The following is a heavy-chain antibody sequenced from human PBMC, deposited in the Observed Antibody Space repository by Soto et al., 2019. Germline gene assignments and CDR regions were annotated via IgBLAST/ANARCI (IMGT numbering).Heavy chain of an antibody. CDR1: GFTFSSYW. Sequence: EVHLVESGGGLVQPGGSLRLSCAASGFTFSSYWMHWVRQAPGKGLVWVSRINPDGSSTSYADSVKGRFTISRDNAKNTLYLQMNSLRAEDTAVYYCARVSVSSYHFDYWGQGTLVTVSS. J-gene: IGHJ4*02. D-gene: IGHD6-6*01. CDR3: ARVSVSSYHFDY. CDR2: INPDGSST. V-gene: IGHV3-74*01.